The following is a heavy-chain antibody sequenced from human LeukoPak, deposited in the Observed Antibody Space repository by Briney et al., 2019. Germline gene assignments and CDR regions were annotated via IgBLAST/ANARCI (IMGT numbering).Heavy chain of an antibody. V-gene: IGHV3-48*04. D-gene: IGHD3-16*01. J-gene: IGHJ4*02. CDR3: VREVGRPKTFYFDS. CDR1: GFVFSRDN. CDR2: ISETI. Sequence: GGSLRLSCIASGFVFSRDNMNWVRQAPGKGLKCVAHISETIYYADSVQGRFTISRDNAKNSLYLQMSNLRVDDTAMYYCVREVGRPKTFYFDSWGRGTPVTVSS.